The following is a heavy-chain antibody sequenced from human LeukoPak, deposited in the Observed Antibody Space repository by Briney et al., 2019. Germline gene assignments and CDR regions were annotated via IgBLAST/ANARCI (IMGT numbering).Heavy chain of an antibody. CDR2: INSDGDGT. J-gene: IGHJ6*03. CDR1: GFTFGNFA. Sequence: PGGSLRLSCAASGFTFGNFAMRWVRQVPGKGLEWVSAINSDGDGTYYADSVKGRFTITRDNSENTVYLQMNNLRAEDTALYFCAKAGTDGLTHNNYYMDVWGKGTTVTVSS. D-gene: IGHD5-24*01. CDR3: AKAGTDGLTHNNYYMDV. V-gene: IGHV3-23*01.